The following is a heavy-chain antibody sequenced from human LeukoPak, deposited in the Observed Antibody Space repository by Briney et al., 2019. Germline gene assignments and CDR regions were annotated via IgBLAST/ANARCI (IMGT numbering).Heavy chain of an antibody. J-gene: IGHJ4*02. CDR3: ARPTGFRFFDH. V-gene: IGHV5-51*01. CDR1: GYSFTTYW. Sequence: GESLKISCKASGYSFTTYWIGGVRQMPGKGLEWMGIIYPGDSDTKYSPSFQCQVTISADKSISTAYLQWRRRRVWDSDMYFCARPTGFRFFDHWGQGTLVTVSS. CDR2: IYPGDSDT.